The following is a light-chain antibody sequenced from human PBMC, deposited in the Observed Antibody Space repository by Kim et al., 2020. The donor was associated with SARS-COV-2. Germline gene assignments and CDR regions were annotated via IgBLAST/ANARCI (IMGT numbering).Light chain of an antibody. Sequence: QAVVTQEPSLTVSPGGTVTLTCGSSTGAVTSGHYPYWFQQKPGQAPRTLIYDTSNKHSWTPARFSGSLLGGKAALTLSGAQPEDEAEYYCLLSYSGARPNYVLELGPRSPS. CDR3: LLSYSGARPNYV. J-gene: IGLJ1*01. CDR1: TGAVTSGHY. V-gene: IGLV7-46*01. CDR2: DTS.